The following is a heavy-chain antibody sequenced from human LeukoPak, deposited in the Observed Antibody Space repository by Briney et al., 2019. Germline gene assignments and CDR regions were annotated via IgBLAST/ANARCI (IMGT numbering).Heavy chain of an antibody. CDR3: ARDRGVVVPAATADY. J-gene: IGHJ4*02. CDR2: INPNSGGT. D-gene: IGHD2-2*01. Sequence: ASVKVSCKASGYTFTSYDINWVRQAPGQGLEWMGWINPNSGGTNYAQKFQGRVTMTRDTSISTAYMELSRLRSDDTAVYYCARDRGVVVPAATADYWGQGTLVTVSS. V-gene: IGHV1-2*02. CDR1: GYTFTSYD.